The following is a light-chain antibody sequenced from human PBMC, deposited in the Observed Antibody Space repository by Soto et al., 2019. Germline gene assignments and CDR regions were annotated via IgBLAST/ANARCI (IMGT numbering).Light chain of an antibody. J-gene: IGKJ4*01. Sequence: ESVLTQSPGTLSLSPGERATLSCRSSQSISIIFLAWYQQKPGQAPRLLIYGASTRATGIPARFSGSGSGTEFTLTISSLQSEDFAVYSCQQYNNWPLTFGGGTKVDI. CDR3: QQYNNWPLT. V-gene: IGKV3-15*01. CDR2: GAS. CDR1: QSISIIF.